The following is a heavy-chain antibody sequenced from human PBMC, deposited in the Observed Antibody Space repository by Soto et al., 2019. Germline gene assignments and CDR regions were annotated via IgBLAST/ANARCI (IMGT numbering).Heavy chain of an antibody. D-gene: IGHD5-18*01. J-gene: IGHJ6*02. Sequence: ASVKVSCKASGYTFTSYGISWVRQAPGQGLEWMGWISAYNGNTNYAQKLQGRVTMTTDTSTSTAYMELRSLRAEDTAVYYCARDTGPNGYNYYYFGMDVWGQGTTVTVSS. V-gene: IGHV1-18*04. CDR1: GYTFTSYG. CDR3: ARDTGPNGYNYYYFGMDV. CDR2: ISAYNGNT.